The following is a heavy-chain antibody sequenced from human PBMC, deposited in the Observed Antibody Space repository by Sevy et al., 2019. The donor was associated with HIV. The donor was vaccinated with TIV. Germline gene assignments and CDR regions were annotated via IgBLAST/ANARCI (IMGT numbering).Heavy chain of an antibody. CDR3: AREEDNWNYFDY. J-gene: IGHJ4*02. CDR2: ISSSSSYI. V-gene: IGHV3-21*01. Sequence: GGSLRLSCAASGFTFSSYSMNWVRQAPGKGLEWVSSISSSSSYIYYADSVKGRFTISRDNAKNSLYLQMNSLRAEDTAVYYCAREEDNWNYFDYWGQGTLVTVS. D-gene: IGHD1-20*01. CDR1: GFTFSSYS.